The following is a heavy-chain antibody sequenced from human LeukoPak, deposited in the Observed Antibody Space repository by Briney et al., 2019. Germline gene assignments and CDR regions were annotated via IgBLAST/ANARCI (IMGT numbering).Heavy chain of an antibody. V-gene: IGHV3-53*01. D-gene: IGHD5-24*01. CDR1: GVTVSDAY. CDR2: IYSGGST. CDR3: ARGEMATILDN. J-gene: IGHJ4*02. Sequence: GGSLRLSCAASGVTVSDAYMSWVRQAPGKGLEWVSVIYSGGSTYYADSVKGRFTISRDNSKNTLYLQMNSLRAEDTAVYYCARGEMATILDNWGQGTLVTVSS.